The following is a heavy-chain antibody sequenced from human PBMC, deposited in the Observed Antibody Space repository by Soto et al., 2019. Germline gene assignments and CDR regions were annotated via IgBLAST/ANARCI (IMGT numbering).Heavy chain of an antibody. Sequence: QVQLVESGGGVVQPGRSLRLSCAASGFTFSSYGMHWVRQAPGKGLEWVAVIWYDGSNKYYADSVKGRFTISRDNSKNTLYLQMNSLRAEDTAVYYRARDHLAAVAVPYYYYGMDVWGQGATVTVSS. CDR1: GFTFSSYG. CDR2: IWYDGSNK. V-gene: IGHV3-33*01. J-gene: IGHJ6*02. D-gene: IGHD6-19*01. CDR3: ARDHLAAVAVPYYYYGMDV.